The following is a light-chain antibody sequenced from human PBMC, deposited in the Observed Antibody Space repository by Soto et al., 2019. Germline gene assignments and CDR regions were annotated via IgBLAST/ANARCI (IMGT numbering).Light chain of an antibody. CDR2: GPS. J-gene: IGKJ2*01. V-gene: IGKV3-20*01. CDR1: QSVSSSY. CDR3: QQYGSSPYT. Sequence: EIVLTQSPGTLSLSPGERATLSCRASQSVSSSYLAWYQQKPGQAPRLLTYGPSSRATGIPDRFSGSGSGTDFTLTISRLEPEDFAVYYCQQYGSSPYTFGQGTKVDSK.